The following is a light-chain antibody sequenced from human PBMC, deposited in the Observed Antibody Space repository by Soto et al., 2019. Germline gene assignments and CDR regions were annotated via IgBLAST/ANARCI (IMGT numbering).Light chain of an antibody. CDR3: SSYAGSNNIV. CDR1: SSNIGSNT. J-gene: IGLJ1*01. Sequence: QSVLTQPPSVSGTPGQRVTLSCSGSSSNIGSNTVNWYQQFPGTAPKLLMYGNNQRPSGVPDRFSGSKSGTSASLGISGLQSEDEADYYCSSYAGSNNIVFGTGTKLTVL. CDR2: GNN. V-gene: IGLV1-44*01.